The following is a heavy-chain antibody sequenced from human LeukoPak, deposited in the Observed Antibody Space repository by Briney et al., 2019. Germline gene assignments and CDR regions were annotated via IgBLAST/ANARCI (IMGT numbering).Heavy chain of an antibody. CDR1: GYGFTSYY. V-gene: IGHV1-46*03. Sequence: ASVRVSCKAFGYGFTSYYIHWVRQAPGQGLEWMGIINLSVGGTTYARKFQGRVTMTRDTSTSTVYMELSSLRSEDTAVYYCARHGSGRYYPAEGRVDYWGQGTLVTVSS. J-gene: IGHJ4*02. CDR2: INLSVGGT. CDR3: ARHGSGRYYPAEGRVDY. D-gene: IGHD3-10*01.